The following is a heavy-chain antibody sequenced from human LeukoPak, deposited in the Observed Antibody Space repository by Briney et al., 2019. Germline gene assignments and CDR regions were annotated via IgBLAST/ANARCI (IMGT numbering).Heavy chain of an antibody. Sequence: GGSLRLSCAASGFTFSSHWMHWVRQAPGKGLVWVSHINNDESSTSYADSVRGRFTISRDNAKNTLYLQMNSLRTEDTAVYYCACYGIAPPYWGQGTLVTVSS. CDR1: GFTFSSHW. CDR3: ACYGIAPPY. J-gene: IGHJ4*02. CDR2: INNDESST. D-gene: IGHD2-15*01. V-gene: IGHV3-74*01.